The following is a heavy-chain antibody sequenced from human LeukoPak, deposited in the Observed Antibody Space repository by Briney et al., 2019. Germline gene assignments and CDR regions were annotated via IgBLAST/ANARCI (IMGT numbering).Heavy chain of an antibody. J-gene: IGHJ5*02. Sequence: SGPALVKPTQTLTLTCTFSGFSLTTTGMRASWIRQPPGKALEWLARIDWDDDKFYSTSLKTRLTISKDTSKNQVVLTMTNMDPVDTATYYCARLQGATIGAKWFDPWGQGTLVTVSS. V-gene: IGHV2-70*04. CDR1: GFSLTTTGMR. D-gene: IGHD4/OR15-4a*01. CDR3: ARLQGATIGAKWFDP. CDR2: IDWDDDK.